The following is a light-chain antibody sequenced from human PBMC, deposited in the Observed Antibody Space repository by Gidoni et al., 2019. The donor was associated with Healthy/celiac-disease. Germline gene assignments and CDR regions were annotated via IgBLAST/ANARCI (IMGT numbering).Light chain of an antibody. Sequence: FVLTQSPGTLSLSPGERATLSCRASQSVSSSYLALYQQKPGQAPRLLIYGASSRATGTPDRFSGSGSGTDFTLTISRLEPEDFAVYYCQLQDTFGQGTKLEIK. V-gene: IGKV3-20*01. CDR2: GAS. CDR1: QSVSSSY. J-gene: IGKJ2*01. CDR3: QLQDT.